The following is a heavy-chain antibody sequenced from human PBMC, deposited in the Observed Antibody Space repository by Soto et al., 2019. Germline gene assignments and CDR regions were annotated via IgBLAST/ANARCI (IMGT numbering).Heavy chain of an antibody. J-gene: IGHJ4*02. CDR1: GYTFTTYD. V-gene: IGHV1-8*01. CDR3: ARRKERSGPNYFDY. Sequence: QVQLVQSGAEVKKPGASVKVSCKASGYTFTTYDINWVRQAPGQGLEWMGWMNPSTGQAGYAQKFQGRVTITRDNSISTAYIELSSLRSDYTALYYCARRKERSGPNYFDYWGQGTLVTVSS. CDR2: MNPSTGQA. D-gene: IGHD6-25*01.